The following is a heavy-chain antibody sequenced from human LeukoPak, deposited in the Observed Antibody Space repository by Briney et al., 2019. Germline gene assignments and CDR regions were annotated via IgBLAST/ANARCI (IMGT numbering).Heavy chain of an antibody. J-gene: IGHJ4*02. V-gene: IGHV3-30*18. CDR2: ISYDGSNK. CDR3: ANFIAAAGNDY. D-gene: IGHD6-13*01. CDR1: GFTFSSYG. Sequence: GGSLRLSCAASGFTFSSYGMHWVRQAPGKVLEWVAVISYDGSNKYYADSVKGRFTISRDNSKNTLYLQMNSLRAEDTAVYYCANFIAAAGNDYWGQGTLVTVSS.